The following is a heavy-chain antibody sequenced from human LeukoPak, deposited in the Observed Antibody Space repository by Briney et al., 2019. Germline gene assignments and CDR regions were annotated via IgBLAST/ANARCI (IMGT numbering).Heavy chain of an antibody. V-gene: IGHV1-18*01. CDR1: GYTFTSYG. CDR2: ISAYNGNT. J-gene: IGHJ4*02. D-gene: IGHD3-10*01. Sequence: ASVKVSCKASGYTFTSYGISWVRQAPGQGLEWMGWISAYNGNTNYAQKLQGRVTMTRDMSTSTVYMELSSLRSEDTAVYYCARGLGVRGGENDYWGQGTLVTVSS. CDR3: ARGLGVRGGENDY.